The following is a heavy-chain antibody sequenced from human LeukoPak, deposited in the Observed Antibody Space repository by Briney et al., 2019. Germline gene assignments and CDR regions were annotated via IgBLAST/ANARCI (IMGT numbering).Heavy chain of an antibody. CDR2: INPNSGGT. V-gene: IGHV1-2*03. CDR1: GYTFTGYY. Sequence: LGASVKVSCKAPGYTFTGYYMHWVRQAPGQGLEWMGWINPNSGGTNYAQKFHGRVTMTRDTSNNTAYMELRRLRSDDTAVYYCARVVDDWDYFDFWGQETLVTASS. J-gene: IGHJ4*02. CDR3: ARVVDDWDYFDF. D-gene: IGHD2-15*01.